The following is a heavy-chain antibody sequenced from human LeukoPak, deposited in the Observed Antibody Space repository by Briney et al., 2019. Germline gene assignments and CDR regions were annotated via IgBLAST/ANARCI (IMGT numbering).Heavy chain of an antibody. CDR1: GGSISSYY. CDR2: IYYSGST. Sequence: SETLSLTCTVSGGSISSYYWSCIRQPPGKGLEWIGYIYYSGSTNYNPSLKSRVTISVDTSKNQFSLKLSSVTAADTAVYYCARYRTTVGDFDYWGQGTLVTVSS. D-gene: IGHD4-23*01. J-gene: IGHJ4*02. CDR3: ARYRTTVGDFDY. V-gene: IGHV4-59*01.